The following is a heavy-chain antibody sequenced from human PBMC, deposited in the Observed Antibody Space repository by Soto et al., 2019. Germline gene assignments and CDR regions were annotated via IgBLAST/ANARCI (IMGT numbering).Heavy chain of an antibody. V-gene: IGHV3-9*01. CDR1: GFTFDVYG. J-gene: IGHJ4*02. D-gene: IGHD6-19*01. CDR2: ISWNSGKI. Sequence: EVQLVESGGDLVQPGRSLRLSCAASGFTFDVYGMHWVRQVPGKGVEWVSGISWNSGKIGYADSVRGRFTISRDNAKNSLHLQMNSLRAEDTALYYCAKDVAAFFSGWYDYWGQGTLVTVSS. CDR3: AKDVAAFFSGWYDY.